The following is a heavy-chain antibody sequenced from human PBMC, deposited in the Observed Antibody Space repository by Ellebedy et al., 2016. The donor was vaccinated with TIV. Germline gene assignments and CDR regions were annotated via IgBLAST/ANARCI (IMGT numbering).Heavy chain of an antibody. V-gene: IGHV3-7*02. CDR2: INQDGSEK. CDR1: GFTFSDSW. CDR3: VSTESDI. D-gene: IGHD4-11*01. J-gene: IGHJ3*02. Sequence: GESLKISCAASGFTFSDSWMNWVRQAPGKGLEWVANINQDGSEKYYVDSVKGRFTISRDNAKNSLYLQMNSLRAEDTAAYYCVSTESDIWGQGTMVTVSP.